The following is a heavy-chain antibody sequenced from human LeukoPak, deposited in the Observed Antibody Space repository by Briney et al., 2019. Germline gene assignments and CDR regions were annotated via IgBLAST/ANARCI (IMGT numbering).Heavy chain of an antibody. CDR1: GFTFSSYE. CDR3: AKDRQRGNYFRNYYYYMDV. CDR2: ISSSGSTI. D-gene: IGHD1-26*01. J-gene: IGHJ6*03. Sequence: PGGSLRLSCAASGFTFSSYEMNWVRQAPGKGLEWVSYISSSGSTIYYADSVKGRFTISRDNSKNTVYLQMNSLRADDTAIYYCAKDRQRGNYFRNYYYYMDVWGKGTAVTVSS. V-gene: IGHV3-48*03.